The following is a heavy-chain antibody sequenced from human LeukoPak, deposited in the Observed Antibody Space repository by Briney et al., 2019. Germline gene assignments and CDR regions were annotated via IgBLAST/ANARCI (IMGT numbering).Heavy chain of an antibody. Sequence: PSETLSLTCTVKDVSLNGYYWNWIRQSPGKGLEWVGSISFSGGTYQTPSLKSRVTISVDTSKNQFSLKLTSVTAADTAVYYCARHSYYYNSGTYFFDYWGQGTLVTVSS. CDR1: DVSLNGYY. V-gene: IGHV4-39*01. CDR2: ISFSGGT. CDR3: ARHSYYYNSGTYFFDY. J-gene: IGHJ4*02. D-gene: IGHD3-10*01.